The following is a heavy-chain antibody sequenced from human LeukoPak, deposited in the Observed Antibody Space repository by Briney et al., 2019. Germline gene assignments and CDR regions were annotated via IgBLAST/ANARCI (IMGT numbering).Heavy chain of an antibody. CDR1: GFTFSSYA. D-gene: IGHD3-22*01. CDR3: ARDLFSGYYDSSGYYPLDY. CDR2: ITGSGGST. V-gene: IGHV3-23*01. J-gene: IGHJ4*02. Sequence: PGGSLRLSCAASGFTFSSYAMSWVRQAPGKGLEWVSGITGSGGSTYYADSVKGRFTISRDNAKNSLYLQMNSLRAEDTAVYYCARDLFSGYYDSSGYYPLDYWGQGTLVTVSS.